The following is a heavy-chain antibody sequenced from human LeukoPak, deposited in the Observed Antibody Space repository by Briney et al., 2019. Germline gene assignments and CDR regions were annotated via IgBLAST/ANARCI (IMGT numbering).Heavy chain of an antibody. CDR2: ISGDGGST. CDR1: GFTFDDYT. V-gene: IGHV3-43*02. CDR3: AKDMHYDSSGYYYVGFDY. D-gene: IGHD3-22*01. Sequence: GGSLRLSCAASGFTFDDYTMHWVRQAPGKGLEWVSLISGDGGSTFYADSVKGRFTISRDNSKISLYLQMNSLRTEDTALYHCAKDMHYDSSGYYYVGFDYWGQGTLVTVSS. J-gene: IGHJ4*02.